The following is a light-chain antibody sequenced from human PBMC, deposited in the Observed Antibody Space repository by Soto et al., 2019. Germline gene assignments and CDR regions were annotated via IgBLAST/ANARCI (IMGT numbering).Light chain of an antibody. J-gene: IGKJ1*01. CDR2: DAS. Sequence: ANQMTQSPSSLSASLGDTVTINCRASQPIRSSLVWYQQKSGRAPNLLISDASSLHSGVPSRFSGSGFGTHFNLTISGLQSEDFGTYYCLQDATYPRTFGQGTRVDVK. CDR3: LQDATYPRT. CDR1: QPIRSS. V-gene: IGKV1-6*01.